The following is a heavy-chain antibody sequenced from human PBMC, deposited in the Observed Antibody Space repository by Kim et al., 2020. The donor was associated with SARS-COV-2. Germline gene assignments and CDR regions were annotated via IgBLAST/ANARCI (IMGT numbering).Heavy chain of an antibody. V-gene: IGHV6-1*01. Sequence: SQTLSLTCAISGDSVSSNSAAWNWIRQSPSRGLEWLGRTYYRSKWYNDYAVSVKSRITINPDTSKNQFSLQLNSVTPEDMAVYYCARDPIVVVPAANQYYYYGMDVWGQGATVTVSS. CDR2: TYYRSKWYN. CDR3: ARDPIVVVPAANQYYYYGMDV. D-gene: IGHD2-2*01. CDR1: GDSVSSNSAA. J-gene: IGHJ6*02.